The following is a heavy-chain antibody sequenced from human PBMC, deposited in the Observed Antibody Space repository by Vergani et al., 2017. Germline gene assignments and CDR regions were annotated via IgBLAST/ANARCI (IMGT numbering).Heavy chain of an antibody. CDR2: IYHSGST. D-gene: IGHD3-3*01. J-gene: IGHJ4*02. V-gene: IGHV4-38-2*01. CDR3: ARLVWSGYCDY. Sequence: QVQLPESGPGLVKPSETLSLTCAVSGYSISSGYYWGWIRQPPGKGLEWIGSIYHSGSTYYNPSLKSRVTISVDTSKNQFSLKLSSVTAADTAVYYCARLVWSGYCDYWGQGTLVTVSS. CDR1: GYSISSGYY.